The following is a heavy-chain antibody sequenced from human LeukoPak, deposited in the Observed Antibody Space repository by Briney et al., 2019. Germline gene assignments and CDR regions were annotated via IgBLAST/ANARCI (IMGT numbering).Heavy chain of an antibody. CDR3: IRDGDGYNVEY. CDR2: IRSKAYGGTT. D-gene: IGHD5-24*01. Sequence: GGSLRLSCTASGFTFGDYAMSLVRQAPGKGLEWVGFIRSKAYGGTTEYAASVKGRFTISRDDSKSIAYLQMNSLKTEDTAVYYCIRDGDGYNVEYWGQGTLVTVSS. J-gene: IGHJ4*02. V-gene: IGHV3-49*04. CDR1: GFTFGDYA.